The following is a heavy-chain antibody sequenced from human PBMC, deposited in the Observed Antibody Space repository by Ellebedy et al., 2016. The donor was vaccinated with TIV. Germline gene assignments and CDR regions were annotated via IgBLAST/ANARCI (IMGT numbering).Heavy chain of an antibody. CDR1: GGSFSAYD. D-gene: IGHD2-21*02. J-gene: IGHJ3*02. Sequence: GSLRLSXGVYGGSFSAYDWSWIRQPPGKGLEWIGEINHSGSTNYNPSLTSRVTMSVDTSQNQFSLNLTSVTAADTAVYYCARGLRRLRTFDIWGQGTMVTVSS. CDR2: INHSGST. CDR3: ARGLRRLRTFDI. V-gene: IGHV4-34*01.